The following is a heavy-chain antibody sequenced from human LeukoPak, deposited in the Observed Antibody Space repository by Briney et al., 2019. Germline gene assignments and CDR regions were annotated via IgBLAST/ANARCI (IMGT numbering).Heavy chain of an antibody. CDR1: GYTFTSYG. J-gene: IGHJ5*02. CDR2: ISAYNGNT. Sequence: ASVTVSCKASGYTFTSYGISCVRQAPGQGLEWMGWISAYNGNTNYAQKLQGRVTMTTDTSTSTAYMELRSLRSDDTAVYFCARDSQPFPGLIWFGELLIYRKNNWFDPWGQGTLVTVSS. CDR3: ARDSQPFPGLIWFGELLIYRKNNWFDP. V-gene: IGHV1-18*01. D-gene: IGHD3-10*01.